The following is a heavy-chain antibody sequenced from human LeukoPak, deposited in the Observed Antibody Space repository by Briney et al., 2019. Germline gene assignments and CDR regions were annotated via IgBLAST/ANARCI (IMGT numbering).Heavy chain of an antibody. CDR3: ARQSWDLYYYFDY. CDR1: GGSISSYY. V-gene: IGHV4-59*08. J-gene: IGHJ4*02. CDR2: IYYSGST. Sequence: PSETLSLTCTVSGGSISSYYWSWIRQPPGKGLGWIGYIYYSGSTNYNPSLKSRVTISVDTSKNQFSLQLSSVTAADTAVYYCARQSWDLYYYFDYWGQGTLVTVSS. D-gene: IGHD1-26*01.